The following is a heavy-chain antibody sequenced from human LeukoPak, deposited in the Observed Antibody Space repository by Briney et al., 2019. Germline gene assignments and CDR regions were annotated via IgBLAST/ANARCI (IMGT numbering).Heavy chain of an antibody. D-gene: IGHD3-22*01. CDR2: INHSGST. CDR3: ARRFEGYYDSSGYYYGGGYFDY. V-gene: IGHV4-34*01. J-gene: IGHJ4*02. Sequence: PSETLSLTCAVYGGSCSGYYWSWIRQPPGKGLEWIGEINHSGSTNYNPPLKSRVTISVDTSKNQFSLKLSSVTAADTAVYYCARRFEGYYDSSGYYYGGGYFDYWGQGTLVTVSS. CDR1: GGSCSGYY.